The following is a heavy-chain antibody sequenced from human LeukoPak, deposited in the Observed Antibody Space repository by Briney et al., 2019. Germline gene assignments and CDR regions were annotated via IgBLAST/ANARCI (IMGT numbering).Heavy chain of an antibody. CDR2: ISSSSSYI. CDR3: ARDRGYCSSTSCYFGGGYLDY. V-gene: IGHV3-21*01. Sequence: GGSLRLSCAASGFTFSSYSMNWVRQAPGKGLEWVSSISSSSSYIYYADSVKGRFTISRDNAKNSLYLQMNSLRAEDTAVYYCARDRGYCSSTSCYFGGGYLDYWGQGTLVTVSS. CDR1: GFTFSSYS. D-gene: IGHD2-2*01. J-gene: IGHJ4*02.